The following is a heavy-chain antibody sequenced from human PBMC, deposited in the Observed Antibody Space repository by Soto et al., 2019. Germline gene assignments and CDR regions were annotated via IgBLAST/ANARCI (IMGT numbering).Heavy chain of an antibody. J-gene: IGHJ4*02. D-gene: IGHD4-17*01. CDR1: GGSISSSSYY. V-gene: IGHV4-39*07. CDR3: ARGLFSTPTFFDY. Sequence: SETLSLTCTVSGGSISSSSYYWGWIRQPPGKGLEWIGYIYYSGSTYYNPSLKSRVTISVDTSRNQFSLKLSSVTAADTAVYYCARGLFSTPTFFDYWGQGTLVTVSS. CDR2: IYYSGST.